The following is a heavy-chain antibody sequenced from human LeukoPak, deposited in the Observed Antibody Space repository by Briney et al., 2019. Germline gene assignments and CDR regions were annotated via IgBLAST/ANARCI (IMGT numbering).Heavy chain of an antibody. CDR2: LYTGGGR. V-gene: IGHV3-66*01. CDR3: TRGQSYCGADCYSD. Sequence: GGSLRLSCAASGFIVSNYYMSWVRQPPGKGLEGVSVLYTGGGRYYGDSVKGRFTISRDNSKNTVFLQMNSLRVEDTALYYCTRGQSYCGADCYSDWGQGTLVTVSS. J-gene: IGHJ4*02. CDR1: GFIVSNYY. D-gene: IGHD2-21*02.